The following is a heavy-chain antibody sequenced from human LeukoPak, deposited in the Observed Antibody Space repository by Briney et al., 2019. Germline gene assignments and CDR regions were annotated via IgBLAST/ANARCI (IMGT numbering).Heavy chain of an antibody. CDR1: GGSISSSSYY. Sequence: PSETLSLTCTVSGGSISSSSYYWGWIRQPPGKGLEWIGSIYYSGSTYYNPSLKSRVTISVDTSKNQFSLKLSSVTAADTAVYYCARSYYYDSSGYYSDAFDIWGQGTMVTASS. CDR2: IYYSGST. V-gene: IGHV4-39*01. CDR3: ARSYYYDSSGYYSDAFDI. D-gene: IGHD3-22*01. J-gene: IGHJ3*02.